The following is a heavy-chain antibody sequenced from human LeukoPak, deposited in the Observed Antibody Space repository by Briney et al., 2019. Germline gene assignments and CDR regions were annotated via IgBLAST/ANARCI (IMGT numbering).Heavy chain of an antibody. CDR3: AKEGVYYESSGYFPFDY. CDR2: IRYDGSNK. D-gene: IGHD3-22*01. V-gene: IGHV3-30*02. J-gene: IGHJ4*02. Sequence: GGSLRLSCAASGFSFSSYGMHWVRRAPGKGLEWVAFIRYDGSNKYYADSVKGRFTISRDNSKNTLFLQMNSLRPEDSAVYYCAKEGVYYESSGYFPFDYWGQGTLVPVSS. CDR1: GFSFSSYG.